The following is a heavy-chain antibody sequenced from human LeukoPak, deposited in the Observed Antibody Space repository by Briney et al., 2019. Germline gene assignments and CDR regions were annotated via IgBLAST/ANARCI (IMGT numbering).Heavy chain of an antibody. CDR1: GGSISSYY. V-gene: IGHV4-59*01. CDR3: ARVGEGDYGDLYFDY. Sequence: PSETLSLTCTVSGGSISSYYWSWIRQPPGKGLEWIGYIYYSGSTNYNPSLKSRVTISVDTSKNQFSLKLSSVTAADTAVYYCARVGEGDYGDLYFDYWGQGTLVTVSS. J-gene: IGHJ4*02. CDR2: IYYSGST. D-gene: IGHD4-17*01.